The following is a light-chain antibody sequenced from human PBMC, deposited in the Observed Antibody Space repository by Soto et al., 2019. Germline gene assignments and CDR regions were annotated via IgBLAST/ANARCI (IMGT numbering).Light chain of an antibody. Sequence: DIQMTQSPSSLSASVGNRVTITCQASQSISTYLNWYQKKPGKAPNLLIYDASRLQSGVPSRFSGSGGGSDFTLSISSVQPEDFATYFCQQSYMDPITFGQGTQLEIK. CDR3: QQSYMDPIT. CDR2: DAS. J-gene: IGKJ5*01. V-gene: IGKV1-39*01. CDR1: QSISTY.